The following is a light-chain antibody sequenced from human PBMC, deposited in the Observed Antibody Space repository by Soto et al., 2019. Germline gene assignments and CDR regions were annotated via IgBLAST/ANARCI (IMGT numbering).Light chain of an antibody. CDR3: SSYTTLRAPHVA. CDR2: QVD. J-gene: IGLJ2*01. CDR1: TSDVGTYNL. Sequence: QSVLTQPASVSGSLGQSITVSCTGTTSDVGTYNLVSWYQQHPGKDPKLIIYQVDSRPSGVSDRFADSKSGNPASLTISGLQSDDECHYYCSSYTTLRAPHVAFGGGTKLTVL. V-gene: IGLV2-14*01.